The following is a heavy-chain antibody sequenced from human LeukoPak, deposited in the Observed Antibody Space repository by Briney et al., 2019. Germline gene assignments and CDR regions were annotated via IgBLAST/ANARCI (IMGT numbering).Heavy chain of an antibody. V-gene: IGHV4-34*01. CDR1: GGSFSGYY. CDR3: ARAPDFWSGYYTKVWFDP. Sequence: PSETLSLTCAVYGGSFSGYYWSWIPQPPGKGLEWIGEISHSGSTNYNPSLKSRVTISVDTSKNQFSLKLSSVTAADTAVYYCARAPDFWSGYYTKVWFDPWGQGTLVTVSS. CDR2: ISHSGST. J-gene: IGHJ5*02. D-gene: IGHD3-3*01.